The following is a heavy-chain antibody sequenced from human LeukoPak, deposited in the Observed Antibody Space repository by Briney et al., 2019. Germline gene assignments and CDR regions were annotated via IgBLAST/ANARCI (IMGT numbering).Heavy chain of an antibody. V-gene: IGHV4-34*01. J-gene: IGHJ6*03. D-gene: IGHD5-18*01. CDR2: INPSGST. CDR1: GGSFSDYY. Sequence: SETLSLTCAVYGGSFSDYYWSWIRQPPGKGLEWIGEINPSGSTNYSPSLKSRVTISVDTSKNQFSRKLSSVAAADTAVYFCARVGYSYVINDWSRTGLGAYPTKYYYHMDVWDKGTTVTVSS. CDR3: ARVGYSYVINDWSRTGLGAYPTKYYYHMDV.